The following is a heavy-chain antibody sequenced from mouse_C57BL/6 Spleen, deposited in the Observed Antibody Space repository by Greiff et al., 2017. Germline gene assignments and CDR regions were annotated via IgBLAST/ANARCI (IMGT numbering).Heavy chain of an antibody. CDR2: INPSTGGT. D-gene: IGHD1-1*01. CDR3: ASLYYYGSSYGYFDV. V-gene: IGHV1-42*01. J-gene: IGHJ1*03. Sequence: VQLQQSGPELVKPGASVKISCMASGYSFTGYYMNWVKQSPEKSLEWIGEINPSTGGTTYNQKFKAKATLTVDKSSSTAYMQLKSLTSEDSAVYYGASLYYYGSSYGYFDVWGTGTTVTVSS. CDR1: GYSFTGYY.